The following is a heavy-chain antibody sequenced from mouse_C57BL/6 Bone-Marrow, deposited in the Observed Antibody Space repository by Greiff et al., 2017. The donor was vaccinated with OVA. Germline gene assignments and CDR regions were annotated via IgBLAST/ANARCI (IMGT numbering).Heavy chain of an antibody. CDR2: INYDGSST. V-gene: IGHV5-16*01. CDR1: GFTFSDYY. D-gene: IGHD1-1*01. J-gene: IGHJ4*01. Sequence: EVKLMESEGGLVQPGSSMKLSCTASGFTFSDYYMAWVRQVPEKGLEWVANINYDGSSTYYLDSLKSRFIISRDNAKNILYLQMSSLKSEDTATYYCAREGLHYGSSYDYAMDYWGQGTSVTVSS. CDR3: AREGLHYGSSYDYAMDY.